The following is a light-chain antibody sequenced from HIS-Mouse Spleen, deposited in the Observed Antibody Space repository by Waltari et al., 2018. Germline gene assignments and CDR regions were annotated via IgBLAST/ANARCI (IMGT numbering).Light chain of an antibody. Sequence: QSALTQPASVSGSPGQSIPISCTGTSSDVGRYNLVPWYQQHPGKAPKLMIYEGSKRPSGVSNRFSGSKSGNTASLTISGLQAEDEADYYCCSYAGSSTYYVFGTGTKVTVL. V-gene: IGLV2-23*01. CDR3: CSYAGSSTYYV. J-gene: IGLJ1*01. CDR1: SSDVGRYNL. CDR2: EGS.